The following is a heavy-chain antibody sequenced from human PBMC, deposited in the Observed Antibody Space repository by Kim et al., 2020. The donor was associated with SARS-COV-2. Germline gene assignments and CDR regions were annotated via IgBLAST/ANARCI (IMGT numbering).Heavy chain of an antibody. J-gene: IGHJ4*02. CDR2: IYYSGST. CDR1: GGSISSYY. Sequence: SETLSLTCTVSGGSISSYYWSWIRQPPGKGLEWIGDIYYSGSTNYNPSLKSRVTISVDTSKNQFSLKLSSVTAADTAVYYCARVGSSGGYYRVGYYFDFGGQGTVVPVSS. D-gene: IGHD6-19*01. V-gene: IGHV4-59*13. CDR3: ARVGSSGGYYRVGYYFDF.